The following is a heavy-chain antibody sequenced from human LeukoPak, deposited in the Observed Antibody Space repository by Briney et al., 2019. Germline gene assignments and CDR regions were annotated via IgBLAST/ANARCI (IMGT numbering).Heavy chain of an antibody. CDR1: GFTFSSYW. J-gene: IGHJ4*02. CDR2: IKSKTDGGTT. Sequence: PGGSLRLSCAASGFTFSSYWMNWVRQAPGKGLEWVGRIKSKTDGGTTDYAAPVKGRFTISRDDSKNTLYLQMNSLKTEDTAVYYCTTDLVVPAATTLTDYWGQGTLVTVSS. D-gene: IGHD2-2*01. CDR3: TTDLVVPAATTLTDY. V-gene: IGHV3-15*01.